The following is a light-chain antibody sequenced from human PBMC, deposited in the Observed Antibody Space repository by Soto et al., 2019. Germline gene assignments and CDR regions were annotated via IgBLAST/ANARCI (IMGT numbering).Light chain of an antibody. CDR1: QSLTNNY. Sequence: EIVLTQSPCTLSFAPWERSTLSFRASQSLTNNYFAWYQQKPGRALRLLIDGASTRATGIPDRFSGSGSGTDFTLTISRLEPEDFAVYYCQGYGNSRTFGQGTKVDIK. J-gene: IGKJ1*01. V-gene: IGKV3-20*01. CDR2: GAS. CDR3: QGYGNSRT.